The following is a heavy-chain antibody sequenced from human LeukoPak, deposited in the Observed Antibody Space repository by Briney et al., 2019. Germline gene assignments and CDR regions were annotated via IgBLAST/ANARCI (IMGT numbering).Heavy chain of an antibody. Sequence: GGSLRLSCAASGFDFSSYAMSWVRQAPGKGLEWVSTISGSGGSTYYADSVKGRFTISRDNSKNTLYLQMNSLRAEDTAAYYCAKDQGSGWYRVDFDYWGQGTLVTVSS. CDR2: ISGSGGST. CDR1: GFDFSSYA. J-gene: IGHJ4*02. CDR3: AKDQGSGWYRVDFDY. V-gene: IGHV3-23*01. D-gene: IGHD6-19*01.